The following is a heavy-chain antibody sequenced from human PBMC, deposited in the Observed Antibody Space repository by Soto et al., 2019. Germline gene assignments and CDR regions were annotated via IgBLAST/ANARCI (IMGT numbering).Heavy chain of an antibody. CDR3: AKDYLDYGDYDY. V-gene: IGHV3-23*01. Sequence: HPGGSLRLSCAASGVTFSSYAMSWVRQAPGKGLEWVSAISGSGGSTYYADSVKGRFTISRDNSKNTLYLQMNSLRAEDTAVYYCAKDYLDYGDYDYWGQGTLVTVSS. CDR2: ISGSGGST. D-gene: IGHD4-17*01. J-gene: IGHJ4*02. CDR1: GVTFSSYA.